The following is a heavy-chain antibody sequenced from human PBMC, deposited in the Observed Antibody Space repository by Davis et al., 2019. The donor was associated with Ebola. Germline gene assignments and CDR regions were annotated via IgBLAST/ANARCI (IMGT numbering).Heavy chain of an antibody. V-gene: IGHV4-31*03. CDR2: TYYSGST. CDR3: ARDEGGLRYFDWHFDY. D-gene: IGHD3-9*01. Sequence: SETLSLTCTVSGGSISSGGYYWSWIRQHPGKGLEWIGYTYYSGSTYYNPSLKTRVTISIDTSKNQFSLKLRSVTAADTAVYYCARDEGGLRYFDWHFDYWGQGTLVTVSS. J-gene: IGHJ4*02. CDR1: GGSISSGGYY.